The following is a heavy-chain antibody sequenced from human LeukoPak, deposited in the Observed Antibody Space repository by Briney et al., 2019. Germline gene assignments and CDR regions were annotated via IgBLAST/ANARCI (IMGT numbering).Heavy chain of an antibody. CDR1: GYTLTELS. J-gene: IGHJ6*02. V-gene: IGHV1-24*01. CDR2: FDPEDGET. D-gene: IGHD3-10*01. CDR3: ATDLIYGSGFRDYYYYYGMDV. Sequence: SVKVSYKVSGYTLTELSMHWVRQAPGKGLEWMGGFDPEDGETIYAQKFQGRVTMTEDTSTDTAYMELSGLRSEDTAVYYCATDLIYGSGFRDYYYYYGMDVWGQGTTVTVSS.